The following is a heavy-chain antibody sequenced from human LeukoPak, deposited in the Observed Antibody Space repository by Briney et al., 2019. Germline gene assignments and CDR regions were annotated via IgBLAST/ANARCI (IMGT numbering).Heavy chain of an antibody. CDR3: ARSPGYCSGGSCYWFDP. J-gene: IGHJ5*02. CDR2: IYTSGST. Sequence: SETLSPTCTVSGGSISSYYWSWIRQPAGKGLEWIGRIYTSGSTNYNPSLKSRVTISVDKSKNQFSLKLRSVTAADTAVYYCARSPGYCSGGSCYWFDPWGQGTLVTVSS. V-gene: IGHV4-4*07. D-gene: IGHD2-15*01. CDR1: GGSISSYY.